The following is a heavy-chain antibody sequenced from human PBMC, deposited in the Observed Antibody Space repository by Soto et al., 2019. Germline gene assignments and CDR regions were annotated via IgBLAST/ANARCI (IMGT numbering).Heavy chain of an antibody. J-gene: IGHJ5*02. CDR1: GYTFTSYG. V-gene: IGHV1-18*01. D-gene: IGHD3-3*01. CDR2: ISAYNGNT. CDR3: ARTPINYDFWSGYTNWFDP. Sequence: ASVKVSCKASGYTFTSYGISWVRQAPGQGLEWMGWISAYNGNTNYAQKLQGRVTMTTDTSTSTAYMELRSLRSDDTAVYYCARTPINYDFWSGYTNWFDPWGQGTLVTVSS.